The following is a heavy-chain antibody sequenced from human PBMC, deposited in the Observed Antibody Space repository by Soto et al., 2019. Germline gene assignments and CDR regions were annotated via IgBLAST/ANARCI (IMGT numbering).Heavy chain of an antibody. Sequence: GASVKVFCKASGGTFSSYAISWVRQAPGQGLEWMGGIIPIFGTANYAQKFQGRVTITADESTSTAYMELSSLRSEDTAVYYCARLSSRSSSPGGWFDPWGQGTLVTVSS. CDR1: GGTFSSYA. CDR3: ARLSSRSSSPGGWFDP. J-gene: IGHJ5*02. CDR2: IIPIFGTA. D-gene: IGHD6-13*01. V-gene: IGHV1-69*13.